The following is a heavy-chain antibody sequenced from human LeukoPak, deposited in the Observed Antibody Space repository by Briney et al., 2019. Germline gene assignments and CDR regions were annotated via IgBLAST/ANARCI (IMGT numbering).Heavy chain of an antibody. CDR2: ISAYNGNT. CDR1: GYTFTSYG. V-gene: IGHV1-18*01. J-gene: IGHJ6*02. CDR3: ARGPGWELDYHGMDV. Sequence: ASVKVSCKASGYTFTSYGISWVRQAPGEGLERMGWISAYNGNTNYAQKLQGRVTMTTDTSTSTTSMELRSLRSDDTAVYYFARGPGWELDYHGMDVGGQGTTVTVPS. D-gene: IGHD1-26*01.